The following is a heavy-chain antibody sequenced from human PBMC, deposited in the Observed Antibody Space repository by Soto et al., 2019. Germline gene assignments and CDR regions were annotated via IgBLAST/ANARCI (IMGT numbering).Heavy chain of an antibody. J-gene: IGHJ4*02. CDR3: ARGGVLMVNSFDY. V-gene: IGHV4-61*05. D-gene: IGHD2-8*01. CDR1: GCSISISSYY. Sequence: PSETLSLTCTVSGCSISISSYYWCWILQPPGKGLEWIGYIYYSGSTNYNPSLKSRVTISVDTSKNQFSLKLSSVTAADTAVYYCARGGVLMVNSFDYWGQGTLVTVSS. CDR2: IYYSGST.